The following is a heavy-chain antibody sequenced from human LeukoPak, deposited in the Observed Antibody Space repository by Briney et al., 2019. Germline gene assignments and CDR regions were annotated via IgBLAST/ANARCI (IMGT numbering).Heavy chain of an antibody. J-gene: IGHJ3*02. CDR2: IYYSGST. V-gene: IGHV4-59*01. Sequence: SETLSLTCTVSGGSISSYYWSWIRQPPGKGLEWIGYIYYSGSTNYDPSLKSRVTISVDTSKNQFSLKLSSVTAADTAVYYCARAGDAFDIWGQGTMVTVSS. CDR1: GGSISSYY. CDR3: ARAGDAFDI.